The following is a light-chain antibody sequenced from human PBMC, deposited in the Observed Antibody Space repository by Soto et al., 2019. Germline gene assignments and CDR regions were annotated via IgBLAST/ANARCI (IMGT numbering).Light chain of an antibody. J-gene: IGKJ1*01. CDR1: QSISSW. CDR3: LKHNSYLWT. Sequence: DFQITPSPSTLSASLGDRVTITWRASQSISSWLAWYQQKPGKAHKRLIYAAYSLQSGVTSRFSGSGSGTEFTLTISSMQPEDFATYYCLKHNSYLWTFGQGTQVDI. CDR2: AAY. V-gene: IGKV1-5*01.